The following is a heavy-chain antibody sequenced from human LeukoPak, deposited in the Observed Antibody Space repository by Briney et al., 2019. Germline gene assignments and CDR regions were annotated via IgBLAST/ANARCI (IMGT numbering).Heavy chain of an antibody. J-gene: IGHJ3*02. CDR1: GYTFTSYD. D-gene: IGHD3-10*01. Sequence: GASVKVSCKASGYTFTSYDINWVRQATGQGLEWMGWMNPNSGNTGYAQKFQGRVTITRNTSISTVYMQLSSLRFEDTAIYYCATNWFGEPKNAFDMWGQGTMVTVSS. CDR3: ATNWFGEPKNAFDM. CDR2: MNPNSGNT. V-gene: IGHV1-8*03.